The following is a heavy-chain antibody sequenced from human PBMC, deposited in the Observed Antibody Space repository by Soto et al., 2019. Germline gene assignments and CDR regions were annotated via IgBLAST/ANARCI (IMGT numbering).Heavy chain of an antibody. CDR1: GGSISSSNW. D-gene: IGHD2-15*01. Sequence: QLQLQESGQGLVKPSGTLSLTCAVSGGSISSSNWWSWVRQAPGEGLEWIGDIYHSASTNYNPSLKIRFTISVDKYKSQFSLKLSSVTAADTAVYYCERGMSVSCSFDYWGQGTLVTVCS. V-gene: IGHV4-4*02. J-gene: IGHJ4*02. CDR2: IYHSAST. CDR3: ERGMSVSCSFDY.